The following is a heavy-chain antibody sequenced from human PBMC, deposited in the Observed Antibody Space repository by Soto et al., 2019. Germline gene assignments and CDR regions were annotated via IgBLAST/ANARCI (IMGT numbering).Heavy chain of an antibody. Sequence: SETLSLTCTVSGGSISSGGYYWSWIRQHPGKGLEWIGYIYYSGSTYYNPSLKSRVTISVDTSKNQFSLKLSSVTAADTAVYYCARVAVTAIQYFDDWGQGTLVTVSS. V-gene: IGHV4-30-4*08. CDR2: IYYSGST. J-gene: IGHJ4*02. CDR1: GGSISSGGYY. CDR3: ARVAVTAIQYFDD. D-gene: IGHD2-21*02.